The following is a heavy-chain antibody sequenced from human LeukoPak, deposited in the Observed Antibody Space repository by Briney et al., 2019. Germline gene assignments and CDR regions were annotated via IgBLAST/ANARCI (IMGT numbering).Heavy chain of an antibody. Sequence: GGSLRLSCAGSGLTFSRYTMHWVRQAPGKGLEWVAIISHDGSNKHYADSVKGRFTISRDNSKNTLSLQMNSLRAEDTAVYYCAREGWDGSGSLDYWGQGTLVTVSS. CDR3: AREGWDGSGSLDY. D-gene: IGHD3-10*01. V-gene: IGHV3-30-3*01. CDR2: ISHDGSNK. J-gene: IGHJ4*02. CDR1: GLTFSRYT.